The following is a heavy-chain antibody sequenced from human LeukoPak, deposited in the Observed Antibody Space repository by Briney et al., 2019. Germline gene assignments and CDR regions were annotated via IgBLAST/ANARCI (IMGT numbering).Heavy chain of an antibody. D-gene: IGHD3-16*02. CDR2: IIPIFATP. V-gene: IGHV1-69*06. Sequence: ASVKVSSKVSVGIFVIYAINWVRQAPGQRLERLGRIIPIFATPNYAQTFQGRVTISPDKSTRTVYMELTSLRSEDTALYYCAKGSRLREAGSYRFWGQGTLVTVSS. CDR3: AKGSRLREAGSYRF. CDR1: VGIFVIYA. J-gene: IGHJ4*02.